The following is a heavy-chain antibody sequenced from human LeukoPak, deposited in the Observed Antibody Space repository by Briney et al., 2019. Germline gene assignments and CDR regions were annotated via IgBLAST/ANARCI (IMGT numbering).Heavy chain of an antibody. Sequence: ASVKVSCKASGYTFTNYYIHWVRQAPGQGLEWVGLINPNGGNTGYAQRFQGRVTVTTDTSTSTVFMELNSLQSEDAAVYYCAKGYSSGWSEGFLDYWGQGSLVTVSS. CDR3: AKGYSSGWSEGFLDY. J-gene: IGHJ4*02. D-gene: IGHD6-19*01. V-gene: IGHV1-46*01. CDR1: GYTFTNYY. CDR2: INPNGGNT.